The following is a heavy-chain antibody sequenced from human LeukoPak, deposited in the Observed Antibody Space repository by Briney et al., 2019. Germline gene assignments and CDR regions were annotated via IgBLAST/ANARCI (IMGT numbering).Heavy chain of an antibody. CDR1: GFTFSGYA. V-gene: IGHV3-30-3*01. Sequence: GGSLRLSCAASGFTFSGYAMHWVRQAPGKGLEWVAVVSYDGTTKYYADSVKGRFTISRDNSKNTLYLQVNSLRPEDTAVYYCARDHYTTSWHLFDCWGQGALVTVST. D-gene: IGHD6-13*01. CDR3: ARDHYTTSWHLFDC. CDR2: VSYDGTTK. J-gene: IGHJ4*02.